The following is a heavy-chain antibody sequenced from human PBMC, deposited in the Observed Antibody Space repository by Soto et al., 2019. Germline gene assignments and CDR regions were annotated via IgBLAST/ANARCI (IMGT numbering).Heavy chain of an antibody. D-gene: IGHD3-22*01. Sequence: GASVKVSCKASGYTFTSYGISRVRQAPGQGLEWMGWISAYNGNTNYAQKLQGRVTMTTDTSTSTAYMELRSLRSDDTAVYYCARTPRGYYYDSSGVYYFDYWGQGTLVTVSS. CDR3: ARTPRGYYYDSSGVYYFDY. CDR2: ISAYNGNT. V-gene: IGHV1-18*04. J-gene: IGHJ4*02. CDR1: GYTFTSYG.